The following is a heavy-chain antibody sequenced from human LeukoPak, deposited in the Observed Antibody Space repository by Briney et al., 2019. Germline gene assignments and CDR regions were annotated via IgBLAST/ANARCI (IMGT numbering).Heavy chain of an antibody. Sequence: EASVKVSCNASGYTFTSHDINWVRQASGEGLEWMGWMNPNSGNTGYAQQFQGRVTMTRSTSRSTAYMELRNLRSQDTAVYYCARGPIFGSGSYFDDWGQGTLVTVSS. CDR2: MNPNSGNT. CDR3: ARGPIFGSGSYFDD. CDR1: GYTFTSHD. V-gene: IGHV1-8*01. D-gene: IGHD3-10*01. J-gene: IGHJ4*02.